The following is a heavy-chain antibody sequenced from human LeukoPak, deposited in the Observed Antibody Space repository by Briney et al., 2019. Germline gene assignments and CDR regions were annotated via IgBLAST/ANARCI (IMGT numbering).Heavy chain of an antibody. CDR1: GGTFSSYA. J-gene: IGHJ4*02. Sequence: ASVKVSCKASGGTFSSYAISWVRQAPGQGLEWMGGIIPIFGTANYAQKFQGRVTITADESTSTAYMELSSLRSEDTAVYYCAREGDYYDGSGYHHFDYWGQGTLVTVSS. D-gene: IGHD3-22*01. CDR2: IIPIFGTA. V-gene: IGHV1-69*13. CDR3: AREGDYYDGSGYHHFDY.